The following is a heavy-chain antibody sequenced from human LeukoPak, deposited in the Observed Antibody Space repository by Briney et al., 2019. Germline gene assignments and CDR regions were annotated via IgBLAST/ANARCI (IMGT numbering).Heavy chain of an antibody. CDR1: GYTFIEYY. J-gene: IGHJ6*04. D-gene: IGHD2-2*01. Sequence: ASVKVSCKASGYTFIEYYIHWVRQAPGPGLEWMGWINPNSGYRKYAQKFQGSLTLTRDTSISTAYMELSSLRSDDTAVYYCARWPAVVDVDVWGKGTTVTVSS. CDR3: ARWPAVVDVDV. CDR2: INPNSGYR. V-gene: IGHV1-2*02.